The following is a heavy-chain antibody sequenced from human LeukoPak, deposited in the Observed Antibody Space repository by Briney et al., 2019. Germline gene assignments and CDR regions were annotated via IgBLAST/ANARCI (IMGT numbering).Heavy chain of an antibody. V-gene: IGHV4-31*03. Sequence: SETLSLTCTVSGGSISSGASDWGWIRQHPKRGLEWVGYINHSGSTYYNPSLGSRVTMPVDTSKNQFSLKLSSVTAADSAVYYCARAARQGFTMIVVPFFYFDLWGRGTLVTVSS. J-gene: IGHJ2*01. CDR2: INHSGST. D-gene: IGHD3-22*01. CDR3: ARAARQGFTMIVVPFFYFDL. CDR1: GGSISSGASD.